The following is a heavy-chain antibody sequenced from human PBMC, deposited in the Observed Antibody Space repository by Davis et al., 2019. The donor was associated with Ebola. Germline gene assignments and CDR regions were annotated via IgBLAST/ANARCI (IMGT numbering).Heavy chain of an antibody. D-gene: IGHD3-22*01. CDR1: GGSSSGYY. V-gene: IGHV4-34*01. Sequence: MPGGSLTLSCAVYGGSSSGYYWSWIRQPPGKGLAWIGEINYSGSTYYNPSLKSRVTISVDTSKNQFSLKLSSVTAADTAVYYCARGPMIVVVIASTDDAFDIWGQGTMVTVSS. J-gene: IGHJ3*02. CDR2: INYSGST. CDR3: ARGPMIVVVIASTDDAFDI.